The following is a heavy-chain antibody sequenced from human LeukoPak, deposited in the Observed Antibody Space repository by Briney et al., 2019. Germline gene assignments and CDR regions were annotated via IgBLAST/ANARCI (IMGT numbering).Heavy chain of an antibody. Sequence: GRSLRLSCAASGFTFSSYGMHWVRQAPGEGLEWVAVIWYDGSNKYYADSVKGRFTISRDNSKNTLYLQMNSLRAEDTAVYYCARDPVAYSSSLTGYFDLWGRGTLVTVSS. J-gene: IGHJ2*01. CDR1: GFTFSSYG. CDR3: ARDPVAYSSSLTGYFDL. CDR2: IWYDGSNK. D-gene: IGHD6-13*01. V-gene: IGHV3-33*01.